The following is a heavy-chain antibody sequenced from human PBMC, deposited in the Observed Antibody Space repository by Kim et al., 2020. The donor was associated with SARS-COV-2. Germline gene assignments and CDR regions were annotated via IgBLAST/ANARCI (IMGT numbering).Heavy chain of an antibody. J-gene: IGHJ4*02. CDR2: IYSGGST. CDR3: ARGCYGDYGY. Sequence: GGSLRLSCAASGFTVSSNYMSWVRQAPGKGLAWVSVIYSGGSTYYADSMKGRFTISRDNSKNTLYLQMNSLRAEDTAVYYCARGCYGDYGYWGQGTLVTVSS. D-gene: IGHD4-17*01. CDR1: GFTVSSNY. V-gene: IGHV3-53*01.